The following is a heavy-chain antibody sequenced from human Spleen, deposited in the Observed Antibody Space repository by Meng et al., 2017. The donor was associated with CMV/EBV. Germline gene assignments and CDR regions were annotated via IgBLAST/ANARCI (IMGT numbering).Heavy chain of an antibody. CDR1: GFTFSSYA. CDR3: AKVGAVAGRAPVG. D-gene: IGHD6-19*01. CDR2: ISGSGGST. V-gene: IGHV3-23*01. J-gene: IGHJ4*02. Sequence: GESLKISCAASGFTFSSYAMSWVRQAPGKGLEWVSAISGSGGSTYYADSVKGRFTISRDNSKNTLYLQMNSLRAEDTAVYYCAKVGAVAGRAPVGWGQGTLVTVS.